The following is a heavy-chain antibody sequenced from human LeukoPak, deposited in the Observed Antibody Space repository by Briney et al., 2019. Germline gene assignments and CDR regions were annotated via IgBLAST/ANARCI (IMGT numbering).Heavy chain of an antibody. CDR2: INAYGGAT. CDR1: GFTFSGYA. CDR3: AKVALGYCSGGSCYYLDY. D-gene: IGHD2-15*01. J-gene: IGHJ4*02. V-gene: IGHV3-23*01. Sequence: GGSLRLSCAPSGFTFSGYAMSWVRQAPGTGLEWVSAINAYGGATYYADSVEGRFTISRDNSKNTLYLQMNSLRAEDTAVYYCAKVALGYCSGGSCYYLDYWGQGTLVTVSS.